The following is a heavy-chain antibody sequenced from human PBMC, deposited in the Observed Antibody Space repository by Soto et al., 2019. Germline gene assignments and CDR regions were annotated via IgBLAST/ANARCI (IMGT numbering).Heavy chain of an antibody. D-gene: IGHD3-3*01. CDR3: ARRDYDFWSGYSRRGMDG. CDR1: GYTFTSYG. V-gene: IGHV1-18*01. Sequence: GASVKVSCKASGYTFTSYGISWVRQAPGQGLEWMGWISAYNGNTNYAQKLQGRVTMTTDTSTSTAYMELRSLRSDDTAVYYCARRDYDFWSGYSRRGMDGWGQGTTVTVSS. CDR2: ISAYNGNT. J-gene: IGHJ6*02.